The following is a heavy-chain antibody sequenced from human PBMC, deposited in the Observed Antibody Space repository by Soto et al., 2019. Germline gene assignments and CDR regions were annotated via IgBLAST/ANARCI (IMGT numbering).Heavy chain of an antibody. CDR3: ARDYGSTSSGDYYYYYGMDV. Sequence: QVQLVESGGGVVQPGRSLRLSCAASGFTFSSYGMHWVRQAPGKGLEWVAVIWYDGSNKYYADSVKGRFTISRDNSKNKLYLQMNSLRAEDTAVYYCARDYGSTSSGDYYYYYGMDVWGQGTTVTVSS. CDR1: GFTFSSYG. D-gene: IGHD2-2*01. CDR2: IWYDGSNK. V-gene: IGHV3-33*01. J-gene: IGHJ6*02.